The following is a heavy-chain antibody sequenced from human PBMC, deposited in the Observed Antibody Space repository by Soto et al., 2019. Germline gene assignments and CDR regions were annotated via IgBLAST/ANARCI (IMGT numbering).Heavy chain of an antibody. Sequence: QVQLVQSGAEVKKPGSSVKVSCKASGGTFSSYAISWVRQAPGQGLEWMGGIIPISGTANYAQKLQGRVTITAEKSTRTAYMEMSRLRSQDTAVYYCARSQGSMTSFEIYYYSYYGMDVWGQGTTVTVSS. CDR3: ARSQGSMTSFEIYYYSYYGMDV. V-gene: IGHV1-69*06. CDR1: GGTFSSYA. D-gene: IGHD2-2*01. J-gene: IGHJ6*02. CDR2: IIPISGTA.